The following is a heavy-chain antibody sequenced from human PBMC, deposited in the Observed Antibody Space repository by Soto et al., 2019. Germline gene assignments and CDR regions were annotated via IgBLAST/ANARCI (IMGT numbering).Heavy chain of an antibody. CDR1: GDSVSSNTAA. CDR3: ARGVAGSGFDL. CDR2: TYYRSNWRH. D-gene: IGHD6-19*01. V-gene: IGHV6-1*01. Sequence: SQTLSLTCAISGDSVSSNTAAWNWIRSSPSRGLEWLGRTYYRSNWRHDYAVSVKSRITVNPDTSKNHFSLQLTSVTPDDTAVYYCARGVAGSGFDLWGQGTLVTVSS. J-gene: IGHJ4*02.